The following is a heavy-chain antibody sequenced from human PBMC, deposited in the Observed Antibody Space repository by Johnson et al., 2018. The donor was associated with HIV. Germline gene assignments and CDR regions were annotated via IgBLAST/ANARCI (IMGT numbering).Heavy chain of an antibody. CDR3: VRVGGNGNYFFDPFDM. CDR1: GFTFDDYG. CDR2: INWNGGST. V-gene: IGHV3-20*04. J-gene: IGHJ3*02. D-gene: IGHD1-26*01. Sequence: EVQLVESGGGVVRPGGSLRLSCAASGFTFDDYGMSWVLQAPGKGLECVSGINWNGGSTGYADSVKARFMISRDNAKNSLYLQMNSLRVEDTALYYCVRVGGNGNYFFDPFDMWGQGTMVTVSS.